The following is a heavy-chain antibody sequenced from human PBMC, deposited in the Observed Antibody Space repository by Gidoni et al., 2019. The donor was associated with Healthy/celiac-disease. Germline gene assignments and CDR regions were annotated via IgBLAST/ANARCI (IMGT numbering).Heavy chain of an antibody. CDR1: GGTFSSCA. J-gene: IGHJ5*02. CDR2: IIPIFGTA. CDR3: ARALPGGNSYDP. D-gene: IGHD2-21*01. Sequence: QEQLVQSGAEVKMPGSSVKVSCKASGGTFSSCAISWVRQAPGQGLEWRGGIIPIFGTANYAQKFQGRVTITADESTSTAYMELSSLRSEDTAVYYCARALPGGNSYDPWGQGTLVTVSS. V-gene: IGHV1-69*01.